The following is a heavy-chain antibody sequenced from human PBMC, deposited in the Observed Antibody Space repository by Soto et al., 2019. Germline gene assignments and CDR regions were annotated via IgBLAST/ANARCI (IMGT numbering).Heavy chain of an antibody. V-gene: IGHV1-69*01. CDR1: GGTFSSYA. J-gene: IGHJ6*02. CDR3: ASKVVAATMYYYYGMDV. CDR2: IIPIFGTA. Sequence: QVQLVQSGAEVKKPGSSVKVSCKASGGTFSSYAISWVRQAPGQGLEWMGGIIPIFGTANYAQKFQGRVTITADESTSTAYMELSRLRSEDTAVYYCASKVVAATMYYYYGMDVWGQGTTVTVAS. D-gene: IGHD2-15*01.